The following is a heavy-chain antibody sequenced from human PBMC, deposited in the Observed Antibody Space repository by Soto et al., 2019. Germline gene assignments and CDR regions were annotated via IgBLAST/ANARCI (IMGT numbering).Heavy chain of an antibody. D-gene: IGHD5-12*01. CDR3: AKDLGGYRGYDAFDY. J-gene: IGHJ4*02. Sequence: EVQLLESGGGLVQPGGSLRLSCAASGFTFSSYAMSWVRQAPGKGLEWVSLISGSGGTTYYADSVKGRFTISSDNSKNTLYLQMNSLRAEDTAVYYCAKDLGGYRGYDAFDYWGQGTLVTVSS. CDR1: GFTFSSYA. CDR2: ISGSGGTT. V-gene: IGHV3-23*01.